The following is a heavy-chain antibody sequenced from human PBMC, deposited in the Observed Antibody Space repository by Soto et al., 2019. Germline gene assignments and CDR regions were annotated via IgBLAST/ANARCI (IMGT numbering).Heavy chain of an antibody. CDR3: AKGGHYDFWSGYETPNWFDP. CDR1: GFTFSSYA. J-gene: IGHJ5*02. CDR2: ISGSGGST. V-gene: IGHV3-23*01. Sequence: GGSLRLSCAASGFTFSSYAMSWVRQAPGKGPEWVSAISGSGGSTYYADSVKGRFTISRDNSKNTLYLQMNSLRAEDTAVYYCAKGGHYDFWSGYETPNWFDPWGQGTLVTVSS. D-gene: IGHD3-3*01.